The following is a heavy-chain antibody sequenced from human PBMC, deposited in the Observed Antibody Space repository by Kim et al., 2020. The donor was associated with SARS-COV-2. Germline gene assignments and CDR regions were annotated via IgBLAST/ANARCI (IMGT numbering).Heavy chain of an antibody. V-gene: IGHV3-64D*06. CDR2: ISSNGGST. Sequence: GGSLRLSCSASGFTFSSYAMHWVRQAPGKGLEYVSAISSNGGSTYYADSVKGRFTISRDNSKNTLYLQMSSLRAEDTAVYYCVKLTPDPHTSHDYYDSSGPGYWGQGTLVTVSS. J-gene: IGHJ4*02. CDR1: GFTFSSYA. D-gene: IGHD3-22*01. CDR3: VKLTPDPHTSHDYYDSSGPGY.